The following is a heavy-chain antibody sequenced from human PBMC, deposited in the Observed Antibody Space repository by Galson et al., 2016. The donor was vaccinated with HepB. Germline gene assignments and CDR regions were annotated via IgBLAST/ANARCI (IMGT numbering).Heavy chain of an antibody. Sequence: SLRLSCAASGFTFSSYAMHWVRQAPGKGLEWVAVLWSDGTFKHYAASVKGRFSISRDISKNTLFLQMNSLRVEDTAVYYCAREATHKEIPVPPTGDVDYWGQGTLVTVSS. CDR3: AREATHKEIPVPPTGDVDY. CDR2: LWSDGTFK. CDR1: GFTFSSYA. J-gene: IGHJ4*02. V-gene: IGHV3-33*01. D-gene: IGHD5-24*01.